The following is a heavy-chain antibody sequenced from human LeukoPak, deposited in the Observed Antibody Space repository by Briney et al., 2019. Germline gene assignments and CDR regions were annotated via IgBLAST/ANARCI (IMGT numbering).Heavy chain of an antibody. Sequence: GGSLRLSCVASGFTFSSYSMNWVRQAPGKGLEWVSFISSSSSYIYYADSVKGRFTISRDNAKNSLYLQMNSLRAEDTAVYYCARDSGSSPGAFDIWGQGTMVTVSS. CDR2: ISSSSSYI. D-gene: IGHD1-26*01. J-gene: IGHJ3*02. V-gene: IGHV3-21*01. CDR3: ARDSGSSPGAFDI. CDR1: GFTFSSYS.